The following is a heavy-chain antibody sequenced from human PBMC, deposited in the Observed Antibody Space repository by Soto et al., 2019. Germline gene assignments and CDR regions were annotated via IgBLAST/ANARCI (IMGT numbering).Heavy chain of an antibody. CDR3: ARRAGYFDFWSGSPDDY. Sequence: QVQLQQWGAGLLKPSETLSLTCAVYGGSFSGYYWSWIRQPPGKGLEWIGEINHSGSTNYNPSLKSRVTISVDTSKNQFSLKLSSVTAADTAVYYCARRAGYFDFWSGSPDDYWGQGTLVPVSA. V-gene: IGHV4-34*01. D-gene: IGHD3-3*01. J-gene: IGHJ4*02. CDR2: INHSGST. CDR1: GGSFSGYY.